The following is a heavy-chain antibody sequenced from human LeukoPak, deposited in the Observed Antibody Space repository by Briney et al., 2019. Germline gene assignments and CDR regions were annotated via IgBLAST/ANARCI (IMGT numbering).Heavy chain of an antibody. CDR2: INTDGTST. Sequence: GGSLRLSVSAAGFTCSTYGMHWVRQAPGKGLVLVSRINTDGTSTTYADSVKCRFTISRDNAKNTLYLQMNSLRAEDTAVYYCARDQCISTSCYGYTWLDPWGQGTVVTVSS. D-gene: IGHD2-2*01. CDR1: GFTCSTYG. J-gene: IGHJ5*02. CDR3: ARDQCISTSCYGYTWLDP. V-gene: IGHV3-74*01.